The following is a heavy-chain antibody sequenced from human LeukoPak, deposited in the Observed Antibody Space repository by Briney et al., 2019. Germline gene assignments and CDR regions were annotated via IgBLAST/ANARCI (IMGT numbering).Heavy chain of an antibody. D-gene: IGHD6-13*01. CDR1: GFTFSSYG. V-gene: IGHV3-30*18. Sequence: GGSLRLSCAASGFTFSSYGMHWVRPAAGKGLEWEAVIPYDGSNKYYADSVKGRFTISRDNSKNTLYLQMNSLRAEDTAVYYCAKDSSSWSIDYWGQGTLVTVSS. CDR3: AKDSSSWSIDY. CDR2: IPYDGSNK. J-gene: IGHJ4*02.